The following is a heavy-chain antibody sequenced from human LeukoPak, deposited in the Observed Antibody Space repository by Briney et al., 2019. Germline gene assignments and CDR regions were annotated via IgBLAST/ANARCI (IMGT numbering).Heavy chain of an antibody. D-gene: IGHD3-22*01. Sequence: GGSLRLSCAASGFTFSGSAMHWVRQASGKGLEWVGRIRSKAKSYATAYAASVKGRFTISRDDSKNTAYLQMNSLKTEDTAVYYCTRFGVYYYDSISPGVPIDIWGQGTMVTVSS. CDR3: TRFGVYYYDSISPGVPIDI. CDR2: IRSKAKSYAT. CDR1: GFTFSGSA. V-gene: IGHV3-73*01. J-gene: IGHJ3*02.